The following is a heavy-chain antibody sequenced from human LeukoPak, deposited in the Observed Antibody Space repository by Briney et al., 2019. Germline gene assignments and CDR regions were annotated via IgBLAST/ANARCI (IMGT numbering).Heavy chain of an antibody. J-gene: IGHJ6*02. D-gene: IGHD7-27*01. Sequence: PGGSLRLSCAASGFSFSNFWMHWVRQAPGKGLVCVSHISSDGSTTTYADSVKGRFTISRDNAENTLFLQMNSLRPEDTAVYYCARDLGIVYYYGMDVWGQGTTVIVSS. V-gene: IGHV3-74*01. CDR2: ISSDGSTT. CDR1: GFSFSNFW. CDR3: ARDLGIVYYYGMDV.